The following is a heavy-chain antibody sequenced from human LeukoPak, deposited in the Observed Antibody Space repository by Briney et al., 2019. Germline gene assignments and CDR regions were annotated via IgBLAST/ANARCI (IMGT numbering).Heavy chain of an antibody. D-gene: IGHD2-8*01. V-gene: IGHV1-69*02. J-gene: IGHJ5*02. CDR3: AKLHYCTTSSCSDWFDP. Sequence: SVKVSCKASGYTFTSYYIDWVRQAPGQGLEWMGRIIPVLGIINYAQDFQGRVTITADKATYTAFLELSSLRSDDTAVYYCAKLHYCTTSSCSDWFDPWGQGTLVTVSS. CDR1: GYTFTSYY. CDR2: IIPVLGII.